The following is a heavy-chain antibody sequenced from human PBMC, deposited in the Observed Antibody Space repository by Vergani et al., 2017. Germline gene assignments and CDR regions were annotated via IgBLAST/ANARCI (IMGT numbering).Heavy chain of an antibody. V-gene: IGHV1-69*01. D-gene: IGHD2-2*01. J-gene: IGHJ6*02. CDR3: ARDSRALSIVVVPAAHPMDV. CDR2: VIPIFGTA. CDR1: GYTFTYRY. Sequence: QMQLVQSGAEVKKTGSSVKVSCKASGYTFTYRYLHWVRQAPGQGLEWMGGVIPIFGTANYAQKFQGRVTITADESTSTAYMELSSLRSEDTAVYYCARDSRALSIVVVPAAHPMDVWGQGTTVTVSS.